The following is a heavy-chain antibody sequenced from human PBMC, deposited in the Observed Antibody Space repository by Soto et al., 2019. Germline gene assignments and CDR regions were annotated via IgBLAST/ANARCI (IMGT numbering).Heavy chain of an antibody. CDR1: GGSISSYY. D-gene: IGHD3-10*01. Sequence: QVQLQESGPGLVKPSETLSLTCTVSGGSISSYYWIWIRQPPGKGLEWIGYIYYSGSTNYNPSLKSRVTISVDTSKNQFSLKLSSVTAADTAVYYCARELLGRSVWFDPWGQGTLVTVSS. V-gene: IGHV4-59*01. J-gene: IGHJ5*02. CDR2: IYYSGST. CDR3: ARELLGRSVWFDP.